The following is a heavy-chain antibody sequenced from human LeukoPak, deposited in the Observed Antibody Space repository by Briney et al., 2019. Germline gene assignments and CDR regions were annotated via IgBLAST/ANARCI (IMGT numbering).Heavy chain of an antibody. CDR2: MNPNSGNT. V-gene: IGHV1-8*01. CDR3: AYPWHYYYGMDV. J-gene: IGHJ6*02. Sequence: AAVKVSCKASGYTFTSYDIYWVRQATGQGLEWMGWMNPNSGNTGYAQKIQGRVTMTRNTSRSTAYRELSSLRSEDTAVYYCAYPWHYYYGMDVWGQGTTVTVSS. D-gene: IGHD5-12*01. CDR1: GYTFTSYD.